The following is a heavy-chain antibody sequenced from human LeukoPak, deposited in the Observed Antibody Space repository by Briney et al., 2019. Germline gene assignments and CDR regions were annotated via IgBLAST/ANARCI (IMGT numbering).Heavy chain of an antibody. V-gene: IGHV4-30-2*01. J-gene: IGHJ5*02. CDR1: GGSISSGGYS. Sequence: SQTLSLTCAVSGGSISSGGYSWSWIRQPPGKGLEWIGYIYHSGSTYYDPSLKSRVTISVDRSKNQFSLKLGSVTAADTAVYYCARAPYLTGNNWFDPWGQGTLVTVSS. D-gene: IGHD3-9*01. CDR2: IYHSGST. CDR3: ARAPYLTGNNWFDP.